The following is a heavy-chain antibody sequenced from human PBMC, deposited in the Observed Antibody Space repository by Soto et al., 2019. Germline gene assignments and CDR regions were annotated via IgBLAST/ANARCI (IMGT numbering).Heavy chain of an antibody. Sequence: EVQVLESGGGLVQPGGSLRLSCEGSGFTVSSHAMTWIRQAPGKGPEWVSTVTADGGTYYADSVKGRFAMSRDTSENTXTLQMNSLGAEDTAAYYCAPHVSCSGGSCQYDAFAIRGQGTMVTVSS. CDR1: GFTVSSHA. D-gene: IGHD2-15*01. J-gene: IGHJ3*02. V-gene: IGHV3-23*01. CDR2: VTADGGT. CDR3: APHVSCSGGSCQYDAFAI.